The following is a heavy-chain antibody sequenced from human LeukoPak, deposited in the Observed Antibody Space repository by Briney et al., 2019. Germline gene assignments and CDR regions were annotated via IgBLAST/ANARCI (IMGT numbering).Heavy chain of an antibody. Sequence: PGGSLRLSCAASGFIFSSYAMHWVRQAPGKGLEWVAFISYDGSNKHYAEPVQGRFTISRDNSKNTLYLQMNSLRPEDTAVYYCARARFGYNRGPFDYWGQGTLVTVSS. V-gene: IGHV3-30-3*01. CDR2: ISYDGSNK. CDR1: GFIFSSYA. D-gene: IGHD5-24*01. J-gene: IGHJ4*02. CDR3: ARARFGYNRGPFDY.